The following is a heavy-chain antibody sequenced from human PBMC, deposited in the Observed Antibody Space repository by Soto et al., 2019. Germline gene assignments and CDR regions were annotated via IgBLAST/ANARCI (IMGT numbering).Heavy chain of an antibody. CDR1: GFSLNTNGVG. CDR3: AHARYYGSAYYFNY. Sequence: SGPTLVNPTQTLTLTCTFSGFSLNTNGVGVGWIRQPPGKALEWLALIYWDDDKRYSPSPKSRLTITKDTSKNQVVLTMTNMDPVDTATYHCAHARYYGSAYYFNYWGQGTLVTVSS. CDR2: IYWDDDK. D-gene: IGHD3-10*01. V-gene: IGHV2-5*02. J-gene: IGHJ4*02.